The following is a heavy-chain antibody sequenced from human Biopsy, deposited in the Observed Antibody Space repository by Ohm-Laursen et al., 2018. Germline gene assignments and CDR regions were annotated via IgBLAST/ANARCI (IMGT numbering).Heavy chain of an antibody. V-gene: IGHV1-69*06. CDR3: ARSFGVVINFEHNWFDP. D-gene: IGHD3-3*01. J-gene: IGHJ5*02. CDR1: GATFSNYA. Sequence: SSVKVSCKPSGATFSNYAINWLRQAPGQGLEWLGGISPMFGTAKYAQRFQGRVTITADKSTSTADMELSSLRSDDTAVYYCARSFGVVINFEHNWFDPWGQGTLVTVSS. CDR2: ISPMFGTA.